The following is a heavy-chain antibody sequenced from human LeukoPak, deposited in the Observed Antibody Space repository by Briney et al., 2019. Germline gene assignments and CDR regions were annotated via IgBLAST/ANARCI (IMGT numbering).Heavy chain of an antibody. J-gene: IGHJ5*02. CDR2: ISPSGGST. Sequence: GTSVKVSCKAFGYTFTSNYMHWVRQAPGQGPEWMGVISPSGGSTTYAQKFQGRVTLTRDMSTSTDYLELSSLRSEDTAVYYCARGNSVRDEAWWFNPWGQGTLVTVSS. CDR1: GYTFTSNY. V-gene: IGHV1-46*01. D-gene: IGHD5-24*01. CDR3: ARGNSVRDEAWWFNP.